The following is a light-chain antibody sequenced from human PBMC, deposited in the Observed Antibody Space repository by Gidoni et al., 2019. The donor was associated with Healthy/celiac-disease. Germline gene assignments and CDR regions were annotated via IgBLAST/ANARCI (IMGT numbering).Light chain of an antibody. CDR2: GAS. Sequence: EIVMTQSPATLSVSPVERATLSCRASQSVSSNLAWYQQKPGQAPRLLIYGASTRPTGIPARFSGSGSGTEFTLTISSLQSEDFAVYYCQQYNNWPSWTFGQGTKVEIK. CDR3: QQYNNWPSWT. J-gene: IGKJ1*01. CDR1: QSVSSN. V-gene: IGKV3-15*01.